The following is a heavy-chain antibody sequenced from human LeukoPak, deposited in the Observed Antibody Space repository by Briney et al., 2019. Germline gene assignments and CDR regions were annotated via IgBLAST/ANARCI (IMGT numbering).Heavy chain of an antibody. Sequence: PSETLSLTCAVYGGSFSGYYWSWIRQPPGKGLEWIGEINHSGSTNYNPSLKSRVTISVDTSKTQSSLKLSSVAAADTAVYYCARGGPIFGVVIGWFDPWGQGTLVTVSS. V-gene: IGHV4-34*01. D-gene: IGHD3-3*01. J-gene: IGHJ5*02. CDR3: ARGGPIFGVVIGWFDP. CDR2: INHSGST. CDR1: GGSFSGYY.